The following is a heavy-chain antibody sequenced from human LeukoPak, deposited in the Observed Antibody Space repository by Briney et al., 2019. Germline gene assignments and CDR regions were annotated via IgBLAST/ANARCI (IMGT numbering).Heavy chain of an antibody. CDR3: ARGNGSGWYGQRTEGDWFDP. V-gene: IGHV4-39*07. CDR2: VYYSGTS. CDR1: GGSISGSSYY. D-gene: IGHD6-19*01. J-gene: IGHJ5*02. Sequence: SETLSLTCTVSGGSISGSSYYWGWIRRPPGKGLEWIGNVYYSGTSDYNASLKSRVTISRDTSKNQLSLKLTSVTAADTAIYYCARGNGSGWYGQRTEGDWFDPWGQGTLVTVSS.